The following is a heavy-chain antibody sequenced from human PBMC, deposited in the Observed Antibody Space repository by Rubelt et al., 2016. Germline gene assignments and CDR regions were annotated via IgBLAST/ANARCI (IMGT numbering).Heavy chain of an antibody. CDR1: GYTFTSYG. CDR3: ARDTRYSSSSNFDY. J-gene: IGHJ4*02. D-gene: IGHD6-13*01. V-gene: IGHV1-18*01. Sequence: QVQLVQSGAEVKKPGASVKVSCKASGYTFTSYGISWVRQAPGQGLEWMGWISAYNGNTNYAQKFQGRATMTTDTSTSTAYMELRSLRSDDTALCYCARDTRYSSSSNFDYWGQGTLVTVSS. CDR2: ISAYNGNT.